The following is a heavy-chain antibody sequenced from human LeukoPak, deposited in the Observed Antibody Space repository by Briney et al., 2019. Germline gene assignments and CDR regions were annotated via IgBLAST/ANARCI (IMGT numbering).Heavy chain of an antibody. D-gene: IGHD4-17*01. CDR2: ISWNSGSI. Sequence: PGGSLRLSCAASGFTFDDYAMHWVRQAPGKGLEWVSGISWNSGSIGYADSVKGRFTISRDNAKNSLYLQMNSLRAEDTALYYCAKDIVPYGDPGRVDSDYWGQGTLVTVSS. CDR3: AKDIVPYGDPGRVDSDY. CDR1: GFTFDDYA. V-gene: IGHV3-9*01. J-gene: IGHJ4*02.